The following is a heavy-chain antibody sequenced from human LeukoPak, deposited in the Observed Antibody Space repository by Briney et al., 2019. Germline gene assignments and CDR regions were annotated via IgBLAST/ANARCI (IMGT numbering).Heavy chain of an antibody. CDR2: ISWNSGSI. CDR3: ARESVRYSYGPSYYYMDV. V-gene: IGHV3-9*01. J-gene: IGHJ6*03. CDR1: GFTFDDYA. Sequence: SGGSLRLSCAASGFTFDDYAMHWVRQAPGKGLEWVSGISWNSGSIGYADSVKGRFTISRDNAKNSLYLQMNSLRAEDTALYYCARESVRYSYGPSYYYMDVWGKGTTVTVSS. D-gene: IGHD5-18*01.